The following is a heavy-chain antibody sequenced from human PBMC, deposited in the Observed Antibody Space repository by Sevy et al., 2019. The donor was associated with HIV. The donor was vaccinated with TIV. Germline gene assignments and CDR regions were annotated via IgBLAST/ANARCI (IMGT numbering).Heavy chain of an antibody. Sequence: GGSLRLSCAASAFSFRSYWRTWVRQAPGKGLEWVASIYQDGSEKYYMDSVKGRFTVSRDNAKNSLFLQMNSLRVEDTAVYYCAREGSYGDYMLSYYYGMDVWGQGTTVTVSS. D-gene: IGHD4-17*01. V-gene: IGHV3-7*01. CDR2: IYQDGSEK. CDR3: AREGSYGDYMLSYYYGMDV. CDR1: AFSFRSYW. J-gene: IGHJ6*02.